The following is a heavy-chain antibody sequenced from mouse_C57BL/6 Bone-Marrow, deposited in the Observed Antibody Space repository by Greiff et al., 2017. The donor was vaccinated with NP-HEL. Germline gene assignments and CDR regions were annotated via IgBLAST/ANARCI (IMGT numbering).Heavy chain of an antibody. CDR1: GYTFTSYG. CDR3: ASERNYVRY. V-gene: IGHV1-81*01. CDR2: IYPRSGNT. J-gene: IGHJ2*01. D-gene: IGHD1-1*01. Sequence: QVQLQQSGAELARPGASVKLSCKASGYTFTSYGISWVKQRTGQGLEWIGEIYPRSGNTYYNEKFKGKATLTADKSSSTAYMELRSLTSEDSAVYFCASERNYVRYWGQGTTLTVSS.